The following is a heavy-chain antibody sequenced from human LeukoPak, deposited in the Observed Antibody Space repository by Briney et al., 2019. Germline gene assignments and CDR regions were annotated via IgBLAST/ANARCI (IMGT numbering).Heavy chain of an antibody. Sequence: GGSLRLSCAASGFTFSNYYMSWVRQAPGKGLEWVAVISYDGSNKYYADSVKGRFTISRDNSKNTLYLQMNSLRAEDTAVYYCAKPRDGYNSWYHFDYWGQGTLVTVSS. CDR3: AKPRDGYNSWYHFDY. D-gene: IGHD5-24*01. CDR1: GFTFSNYY. J-gene: IGHJ4*02. CDR2: ISYDGSNK. V-gene: IGHV3-30*18.